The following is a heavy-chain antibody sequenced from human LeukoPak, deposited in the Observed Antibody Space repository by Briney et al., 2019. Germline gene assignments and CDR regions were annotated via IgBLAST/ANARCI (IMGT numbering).Heavy chain of an antibody. D-gene: IGHD6-19*01. J-gene: IGHJ5*02. CDR1: GFTFSSYA. V-gene: IGHV3-23*01. Sequence: GGPLSLSCAASGFTFSSYAMSWSGQAPGKGLEWAQAISGSGGSTYYADSVKGRFTISRDNSKNTLYLQMNSLRAEDTAVYYCAKQSSGSSNWFDPWGQGTLVTVSS. CDR2: ISGSGGST. CDR3: AKQSSGSSNWFDP.